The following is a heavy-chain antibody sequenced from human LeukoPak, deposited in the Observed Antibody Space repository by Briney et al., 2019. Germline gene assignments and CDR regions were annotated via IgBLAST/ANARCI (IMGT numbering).Heavy chain of an antibody. Sequence: PGGSLRLSCAASGFTFSTFGMHWVRQAPGKGLEWVAFIRYDGSNQYYAESVKGRVTISRDNSRNTLFLQVNNLRGEDTAIYYCAKAPSPGVRGNLWRIQFHYYMDVWGKGTTVTISS. CDR1: GFTFSTFG. V-gene: IGHV3-30*02. CDR2: IRYDGSNQ. CDR3: AKAPSPGVRGNLWRIQFHYYMDV. J-gene: IGHJ6*03. D-gene: IGHD3-10*01.